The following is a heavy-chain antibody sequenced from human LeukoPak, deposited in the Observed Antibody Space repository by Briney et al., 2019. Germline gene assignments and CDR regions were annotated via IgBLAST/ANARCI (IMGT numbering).Heavy chain of an antibody. D-gene: IGHD5-12*01. Sequence: ASVKVSCKASGYTFTSYGISWVRQAPGQGLEWMGVINPSGGSTSYAQKFQGRVTMTRDVSTSTVYMELSSLRSEDTAVYYCAREWLRFIDYWGQGTLVSVSS. V-gene: IGHV1-46*01. CDR1: GYTFTSYG. J-gene: IGHJ4*02. CDR3: AREWLRFIDY. CDR2: INPSGGST.